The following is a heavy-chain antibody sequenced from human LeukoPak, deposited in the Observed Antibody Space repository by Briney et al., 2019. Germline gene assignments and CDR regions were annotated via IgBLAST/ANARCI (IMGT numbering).Heavy chain of an antibody. D-gene: IGHD1-26*01. CDR1: GFTFNRYS. V-gene: IGHV3-23*01. J-gene: IGHJ6*03. CDR2: ISGSGTTI. Sequence: GGSLRLSCAASGFTFNRYSMSWVRQPPGKGLEWVSAISGSGTTIYYADSVKGRFTISRDNSKNTLYLQINSLRVEDTAVYYCAKDSGGTYFYYYYYMDVWGKGTTVTVSS. CDR3: AKDSGGTYFYYYYYMDV.